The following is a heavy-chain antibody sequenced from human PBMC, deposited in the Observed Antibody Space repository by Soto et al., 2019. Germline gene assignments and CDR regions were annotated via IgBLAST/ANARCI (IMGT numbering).Heavy chain of an antibody. CDR2: INHSGST. CDR3: ARHSSRLDP. CDR1: GGSFSGYY. V-gene: IGHV4-34*01. D-gene: IGHD6-13*01. Sequence: SETLSLTCAVYGGSFSGYYWSWIRQPPGKGLEWIGEINHSGSTNYNPSLKSRVTISVDTSKNQFSLKLSSVTAADTAVYYCARHSSRLDPWGQGTLVTVSS. J-gene: IGHJ5*02.